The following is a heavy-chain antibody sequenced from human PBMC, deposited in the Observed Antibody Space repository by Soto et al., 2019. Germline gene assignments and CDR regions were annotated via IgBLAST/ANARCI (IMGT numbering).Heavy chain of an antibody. CDR1: GYTFTSYY. CDR3: ASGMQHFRKKYCGGDCSVLDY. V-gene: IGHV1-46*01. J-gene: IGHJ4*02. Sequence: ASVKVSCKASGYTFTSYYMHWVRQAPGQGLEWMGIINPSGGSTSYAQKFQGRVTMTRDTSTSTVYMELSSLRSEDTAVYYCASGMQHFRKKYCGGDCSVLDYWGQGTLVTVSS. D-gene: IGHD2-21*02. CDR2: INPSGGST.